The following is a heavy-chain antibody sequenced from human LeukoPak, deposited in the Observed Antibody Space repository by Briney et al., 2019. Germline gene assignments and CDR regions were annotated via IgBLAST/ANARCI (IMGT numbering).Heavy chain of an antibody. CDR3: ARLYNHNWFDP. D-gene: IGHD3-16*02. Sequence: SETLSLTCTVSGGSISNYYWSWIRQPPGRGLEWIGYIYYTGNTNYNPSLKSRVTISIDTSKNQFSLKLSSVTAADTAMYYCARLYNHNWFDPWGQGTLVTVSS. V-gene: IGHV4-59*01. CDR2: IYYTGNT. CDR1: GGSISNYY. J-gene: IGHJ5*02.